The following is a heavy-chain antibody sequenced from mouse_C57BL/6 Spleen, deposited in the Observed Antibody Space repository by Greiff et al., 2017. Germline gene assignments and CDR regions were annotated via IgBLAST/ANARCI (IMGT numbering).Heavy chain of an antibody. Sequence: QVQLQQPGAEFVMPGASVKLSCKASGYTFNSYWMHWVKQRPGQGLEWIGEVDPSDSYINYNQKIKGKSTLTVDKSSSTAYMQLSSLTSEDSAVYYCSRRDYGNAWFAYWGQGTLVTVSA. CDR3: SRRDYGNAWFAY. D-gene: IGHD2-1*01. CDR2: VDPSDSYI. V-gene: IGHV1-69*01. CDR1: GYTFNSYW. J-gene: IGHJ3*01.